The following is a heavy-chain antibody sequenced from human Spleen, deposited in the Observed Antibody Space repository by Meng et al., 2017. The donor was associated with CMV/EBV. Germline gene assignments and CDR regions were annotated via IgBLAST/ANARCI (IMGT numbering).Heavy chain of an antibody. CDR1: GGSVSGDY. Sequence: SETLSLTCAVYGGSVSGDYWSWIRQPRGKGLEWIGENYHSGSTNYNPSLKSRVTISVDTSKNQFSLKLSSVTAADTAVYYCARGRITIFGVAPYYFDYWGQGTLVTVSS. D-gene: IGHD3-3*01. J-gene: IGHJ4*02. CDR2: NYHSGST. V-gene: IGHV4-34*01. CDR3: ARGRITIFGVAPYYFDY.